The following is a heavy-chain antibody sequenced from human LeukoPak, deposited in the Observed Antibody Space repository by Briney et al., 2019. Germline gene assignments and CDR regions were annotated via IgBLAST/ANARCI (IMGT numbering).Heavy chain of an antibody. Sequence: ASVKVSCKASVYTFTSFGISWVPQAPGQGREWMGWISAYNGNTIYAQMLRGRDTMTTDTSTSTAYIELRSVRSDDTAVYYCARDLSSSYYYVFDYWGQGTLVTVSS. CDR3: ARDLSSSYYYVFDY. CDR2: ISAYNGNT. J-gene: IGHJ4*02. D-gene: IGHD3-22*01. V-gene: IGHV1-18*01. CDR1: VYTFTSFG.